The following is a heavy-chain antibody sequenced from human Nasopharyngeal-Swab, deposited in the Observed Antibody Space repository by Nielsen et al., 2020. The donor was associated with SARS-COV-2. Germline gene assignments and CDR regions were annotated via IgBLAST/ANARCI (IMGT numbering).Heavy chain of an antibody. V-gene: IGHV4-39*07. CDR1: GASISSRNNY. Sequence: GSLRLSCVVSGASISSRNNYWGWIRQSPGKGMEWIGTIFSSGSTYNPSLKSRVTMSVDTSKNQFSLKLTSVTAADTAVYYCARDESGDYLGLPFDHWGRGTLVTVSS. J-gene: IGHJ4*02. D-gene: IGHD4-17*01. CDR2: IFSSGST. CDR3: ARDESGDYLGLPFDH.